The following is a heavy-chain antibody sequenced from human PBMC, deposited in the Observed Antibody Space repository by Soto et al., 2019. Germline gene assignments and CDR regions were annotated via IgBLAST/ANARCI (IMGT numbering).Heavy chain of an antibody. CDR1: GFTFSSYA. Sequence: GGSLRLSCAASGFTFSSYAMSWVRQAPGKGLEWVSAISGSGGSTYYADSVKGRFTISRDNSKNTLYLQMNSLRAEDTAVYYCAKDRYIVVVVAAAWYFDLWGRGTLVTVSS. V-gene: IGHV3-23*01. D-gene: IGHD2-15*01. CDR3: AKDRYIVVVVAAAWYFDL. J-gene: IGHJ2*01. CDR2: ISGSGGST.